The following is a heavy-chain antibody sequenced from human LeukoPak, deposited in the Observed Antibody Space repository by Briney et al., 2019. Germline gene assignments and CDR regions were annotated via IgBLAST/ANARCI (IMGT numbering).Heavy chain of an antibody. Sequence: GGSLRLSCAASGFTFSSYTLNWVRQAPGKGLEWVSSISSAGGYIYYADPVKGRFTISRDNAKNSLYLQMNSPRAVDTAVYYCAREIVSSNSFDNWGQGTLVTVSS. D-gene: IGHD2-2*01. CDR3: AREIVSSNSFDN. CDR1: GFTFSSYT. J-gene: IGHJ4*02. CDR2: ISSAGGYI. V-gene: IGHV3-21*01.